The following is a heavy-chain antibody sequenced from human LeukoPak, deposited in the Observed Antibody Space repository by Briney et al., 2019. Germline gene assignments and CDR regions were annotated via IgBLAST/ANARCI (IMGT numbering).Heavy chain of an antibody. J-gene: IGHJ3*02. CDR3: ARERDGDVAFDI. D-gene: IGHD4-17*01. CDR2: IYYSGST. CDR1: GGSISSGGYY. V-gene: IGHV4-31*03. Sequence: SETLSLTCTVSGGSISSGGYYWSWIRQHPGKGLEWIGYIYYSGSTYYNPSLKSRVTISVDTSKNQFSLKLSSVTAADTAVYYCARERDGDVAFDIWGQGTMVTVSS.